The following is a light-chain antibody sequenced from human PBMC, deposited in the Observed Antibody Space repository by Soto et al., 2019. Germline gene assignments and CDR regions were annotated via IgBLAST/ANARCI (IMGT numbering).Light chain of an antibody. Sequence: QSALTQPAAVSGSPGQSITISCTGTSSDVGGYNYVSWYQQPPGKAPKLMIYEVSYRPSGVANRFSGSNSGNTTALTIAGLQAEDGAKDCVRSYTRSSIHGVLGGGTKLTAL. V-gene: IGLV2-14*01. CDR1: SSDVGGYNY. CDR2: EVS. CDR3: RSYTRSSIHGV. J-gene: IGLJ2*01.